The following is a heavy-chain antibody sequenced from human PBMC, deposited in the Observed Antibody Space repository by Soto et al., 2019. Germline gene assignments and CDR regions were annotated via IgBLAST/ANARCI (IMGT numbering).Heavy chain of an antibody. CDR2: ISSSSSYI. J-gene: IGHJ3*02. Sequence: GGSLRLSCAASGFTFSSYSMNWVRQAPGKGLEWVSSISSSSSYIYYADSVKGRFTISRDNAKNSLYLQMNSLRAEDTAVYYCAGTCSGGSCYSVGDAFDIWGQGTMVTVSS. CDR1: GFTFSSYS. CDR3: AGTCSGGSCYSVGDAFDI. D-gene: IGHD2-15*01. V-gene: IGHV3-21*01.